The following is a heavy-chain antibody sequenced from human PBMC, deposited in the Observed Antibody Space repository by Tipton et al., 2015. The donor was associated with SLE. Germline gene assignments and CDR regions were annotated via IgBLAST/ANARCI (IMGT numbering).Heavy chain of an antibody. J-gene: IGHJ4*02. CDR3: ARESAQGLDY. V-gene: IGHV4-4*07. CDR2: MHISGTA. Sequence: TLSLTCNLSSGSISDYYWSWIRQPAGKGLEWIGRMHISGTANYNPSLKSRVTMSFDTSKNLFSLKLTSVTATDTAVYYCARESAQGLDYWGQGTLVTVSS. CDR1: SGSISDYY.